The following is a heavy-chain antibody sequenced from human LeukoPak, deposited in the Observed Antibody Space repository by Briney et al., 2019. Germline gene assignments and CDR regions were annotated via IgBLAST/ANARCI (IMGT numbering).Heavy chain of an antibody. D-gene: IGHD2-8*01. CDR2: ISSRSSYI. CDR1: GFTFSSYS. Sequence: GGSLRLSCAASGFTFSSYSLNWVRQAPGKGLEWVSSISSRSSYIYYGDSVKGRFTISRDNAKNSLYLQMNSLRTEDTAVYYCARSHRGCTNGVCYYYFDNWGQGTLVTVSS. V-gene: IGHV3-21*01. J-gene: IGHJ4*02. CDR3: ARSHRGCTNGVCYYYFDN.